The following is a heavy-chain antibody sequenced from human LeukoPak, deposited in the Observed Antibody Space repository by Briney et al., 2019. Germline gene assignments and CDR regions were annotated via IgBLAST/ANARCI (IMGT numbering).Heavy chain of an antibody. CDR3: AKKDSGGSYNWFDP. J-gene: IGHJ5*02. CDR2: ISAYNGNT. CDR1: GYTFTSYG. D-gene: IGHD3-22*01. V-gene: IGHV1-18*01. Sequence: ASVKVSCKASGYTFTSYGISWVRQAPGQGLEWMGWISAYNGNTNYAQKLQGRVTMTTDTSTSTAYMELRSLRAEDTAVYYCAKKDSGGSYNWFDPWGQGTLVTVSS.